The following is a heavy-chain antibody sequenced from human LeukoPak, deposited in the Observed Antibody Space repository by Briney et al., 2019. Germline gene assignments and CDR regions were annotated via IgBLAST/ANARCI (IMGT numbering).Heavy chain of an antibody. CDR3: TTSPYYDYVWGSY. J-gene: IGHJ4*02. D-gene: IGHD3-16*01. V-gene: IGHV3-15*01. Sequence: GGSLRLSCAASGFTFSNAWMSWVRQAPGKGLEWVGRIKSKTDGGTTDYAAPVKGRFTISRDDSKNTLYLQMNSLKTEDTAVYYCTTSPYYDYVWGSYWGQETLVTVSS. CDR1: GFTFSNAW. CDR2: IKSKTDGGTT.